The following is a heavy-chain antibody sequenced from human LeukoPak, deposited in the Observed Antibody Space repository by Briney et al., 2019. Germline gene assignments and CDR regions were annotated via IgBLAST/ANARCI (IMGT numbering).Heavy chain of an antibody. J-gene: IGHJ4*02. CDR1: GYTFTGYY. V-gene: IGHV1-2*02. CDR3: ARDHGASPNYYDSSGYYY. Sequence: ASVKVSCKASGYTFTGYYMHWVRQAPGQGLEWMGWINPNSGGTNYAQKFQGRVTMTRDTSISTAYMELSRLRSDDTAVYYCARDHGASPNYYDSSGYYYWGQGTLVTVSS. D-gene: IGHD3-22*01. CDR2: INPNSGGT.